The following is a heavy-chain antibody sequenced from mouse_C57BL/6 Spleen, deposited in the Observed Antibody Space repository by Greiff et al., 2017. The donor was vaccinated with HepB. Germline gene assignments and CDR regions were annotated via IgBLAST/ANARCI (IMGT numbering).Heavy chain of an antibody. D-gene: IGHD2-5*01. CDR1: GFTFSSYA. J-gene: IGHJ4*01. V-gene: IGHV5-4*01. Sequence: DVKLQESGGGLVKPGGSLKLSCAASGFTFSSYAMSWVRQTPEKRLEWVATISDGGSYTYYPDNVKGRFTISRDNAKNNLYLQMSHLKSEDTAMYYCAREDSTYAMDYWGQGTSVTVSS. CDR2: ISDGGSYT. CDR3: AREDSTYAMDY.